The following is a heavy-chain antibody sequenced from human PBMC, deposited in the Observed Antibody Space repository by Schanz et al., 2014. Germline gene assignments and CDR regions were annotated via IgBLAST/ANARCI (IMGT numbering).Heavy chain of an antibody. V-gene: IGHV3-9*01. CDR2: ISWNCRNI. Sequence: EVQLVESGGGLVQPGRSLRLSCAASGFTFDDYGMHWVRQVPGKGLEWVSSISWNCRNIDYVDSVKGRFTISRDNAKNSLYLQMNSLRDEDTAVYYCARDHPHRGVTGYYNDVWGQGTSVTVSS. CDR3: ARDHPHRGVTGYYNDV. CDR1: GFTFDDYG. D-gene: IGHD3-9*01. J-gene: IGHJ6*02.